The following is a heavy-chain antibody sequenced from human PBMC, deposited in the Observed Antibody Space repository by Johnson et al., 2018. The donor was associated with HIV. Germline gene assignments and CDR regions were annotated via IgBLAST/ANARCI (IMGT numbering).Heavy chain of an antibody. Sequence: VQLVESGGGVVRPGGSLRLSCAASGFTFDDYGMSWVRQPPGQGLEWVSGINWNGGSTGYADSVRGRFTISRDNAKNSLYLQMNSLRAEDTALYYCAREIRVCSGGTCYSDAFDIWGQGTMVTVSS. V-gene: IGHV3-20*04. J-gene: IGHJ3*02. CDR2: INWNGGST. CDR3: AREIRVCSGGTCYSDAFDI. CDR1: GFTFDDYG. D-gene: IGHD2-15*01.